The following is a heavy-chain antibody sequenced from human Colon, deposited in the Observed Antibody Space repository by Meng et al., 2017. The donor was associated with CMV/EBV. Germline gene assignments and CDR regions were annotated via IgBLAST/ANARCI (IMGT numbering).Heavy chain of an antibody. CDR3: GRDRVKRQLLFPDH. CDR2: ITSDGSSA. Sequence: GGPLRLSGEGSGFTFGAYTMHGVRQAPGKGLEWVSLITSDGSSAYYADSFRGRFTISRDNNKNRLFLHMNSLRSEDTALYYGGRDRVKRQLLFPDHWGQGTLVTVSS. CDR1: GFTFGAYT. D-gene: IGHD1-1*01. V-gene: IGHV3-43*01. J-gene: IGHJ4*02.